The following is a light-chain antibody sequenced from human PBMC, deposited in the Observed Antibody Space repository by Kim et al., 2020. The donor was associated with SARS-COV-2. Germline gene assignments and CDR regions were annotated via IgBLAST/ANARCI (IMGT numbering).Light chain of an antibody. V-gene: IGKV3-20*01. J-gene: IGKJ2*01. CDR2: GAS. CDR3: QQYGSSPYT. Sequence: LSPGERATLSCRASQSVSSSYVAWYQQKPGQAPRLLIYGASSRATGIPDRFSGNGSGTDFTLTISRLEPEDFAVYYCQQYGSSPYTFGQGTKLEI. CDR1: QSVSSSY.